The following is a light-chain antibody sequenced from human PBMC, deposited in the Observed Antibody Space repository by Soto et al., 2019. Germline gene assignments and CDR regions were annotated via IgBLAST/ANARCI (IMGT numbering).Light chain of an antibody. J-gene: IGKJ1*01. V-gene: IGKV1-39*01. CDR3: QQTYIITRT. Sequence: DIQMTQSPPSLSASVGDSVTITCRASQNINSQLNWYQQKPGRAPLLLIYGASTLQSGVPSRLSGRGSGTDFSLTISSLQHEDFASYFCQQTYIITRTFGQGTKVDIX. CDR2: GAS. CDR1: QNINSQ.